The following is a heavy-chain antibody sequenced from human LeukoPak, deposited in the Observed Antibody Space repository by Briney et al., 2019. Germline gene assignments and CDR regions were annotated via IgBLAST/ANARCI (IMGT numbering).Heavy chain of an antibody. J-gene: IGHJ4*02. CDR3: ARDLIVGATHFDY. D-gene: IGHD1-26*01. CDR1: GFTFSSYW. Sequence: GGSLRLSCAASGFTFSSYWMSWVRQAPGKGLEWVANIKQDGSEKYYVDFVKGRFTISRDNAKNSLYLQMNSLRAEDTAVYYCARDLIVGATHFDYWGQGTLVTVSS. CDR2: IKQDGSEK. V-gene: IGHV3-7*01.